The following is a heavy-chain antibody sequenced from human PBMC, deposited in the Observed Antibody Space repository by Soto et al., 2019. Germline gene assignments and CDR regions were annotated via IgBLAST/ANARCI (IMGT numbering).Heavy chain of an antibody. CDR3: ARMIGRNWNSAAAPPWRGYYYYYGMDV. D-gene: IGHD1-7*01. V-gene: IGHV1-69*06. CDR1: GGAFSSYA. Sequence: SVKGCCKASGGAFSSYASSWVRQSPGQGLEWMGGIIPIFGTANYAQKFQGRVTITADKSTSTAYMELSSLRSEDTAVYYCARMIGRNWNSAAAPPWRGYYYYYGMDVWGQGTTVTVSS. J-gene: IGHJ6*02. CDR2: IIPIFGTA.